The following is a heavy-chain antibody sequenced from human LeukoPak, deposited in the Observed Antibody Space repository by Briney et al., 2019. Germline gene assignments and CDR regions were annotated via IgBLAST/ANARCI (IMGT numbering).Heavy chain of an antibody. D-gene: IGHD3-22*01. CDR2: IYYSGST. V-gene: IGHV4-39*01. Sequence: SETLSLTCTVSGGSISSSSYYWGWIRQPPGKGLEWIGSIYYSGSTYYNPSPKSRVTISVDTSKNQFSLKLSSVTAADTAVYYCASVGPYDSSGYLDYWGQGTLVTVSS. CDR1: GGSISSSSYY. CDR3: ASVGPYDSSGYLDY. J-gene: IGHJ4*02.